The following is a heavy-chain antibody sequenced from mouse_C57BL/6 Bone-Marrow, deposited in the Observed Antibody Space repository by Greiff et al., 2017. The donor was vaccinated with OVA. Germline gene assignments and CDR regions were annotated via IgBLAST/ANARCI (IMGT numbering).Heavy chain of an antibody. Sequence: VQLQQSGAELARPGASVKMSCKASGYTFTSYTMHWVNQRPGQGLEWIGYINPSRGYTKYNQKFKDKATLTADKYYSTAYMQLSSLTSDDSAVEYGVRFHDYGSSDWYCDVWGTGTTVTVSS. CDR1: GYTFTSYT. V-gene: IGHV1-4*01. CDR3: VRFHDYGSSDWYCDV. D-gene: IGHD1-1*01. CDR2: INPSRGYT. J-gene: IGHJ1*03.